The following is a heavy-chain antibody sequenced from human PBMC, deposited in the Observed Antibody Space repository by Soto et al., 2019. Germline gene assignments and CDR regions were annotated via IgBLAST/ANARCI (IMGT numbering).Heavy chain of an antibody. J-gene: IGHJ4*02. Sequence: PGGSLRLSCAASGFTFSSYWMSWVRQAQGKGLEWVSAISGSGGSTYYADSVKGRSTISRDNSKNTLYLQMNSLRAEDTAVYYCAKTYYDILTGPDYWGQGTLVTVSS. V-gene: IGHV3-23*01. CDR2: ISGSGGST. D-gene: IGHD3-9*01. CDR3: AKTYYDILTGPDY. CDR1: GFTFSSYW.